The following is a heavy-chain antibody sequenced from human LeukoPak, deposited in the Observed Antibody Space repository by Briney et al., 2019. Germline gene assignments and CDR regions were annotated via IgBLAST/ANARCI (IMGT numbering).Heavy chain of an antibody. CDR1: GFSLSTSGMC. Sequence: SGPTLVNPTQTLTLTCTFSGFSLSTSGMCVTWIRQPPGKALEWLALIDWDDDKYYTTSLKTRLSISKDTSKNQVVLTMTNMDPVDTGTYYCARALRCIAAGYFDYWGQGTLVTVSS. J-gene: IGHJ4*02. V-gene: IGHV2-70*01. D-gene: IGHD6-13*01. CDR3: ARALRCIAAGYFDY. CDR2: IDWDDDK.